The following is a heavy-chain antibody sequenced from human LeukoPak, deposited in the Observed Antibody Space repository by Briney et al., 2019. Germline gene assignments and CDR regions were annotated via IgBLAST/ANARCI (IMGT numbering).Heavy chain of an antibody. D-gene: IGHD1-26*01. CDR3: ARDYQELLQKSYLDAFDI. J-gene: IGHJ3*02. CDR1: GGSISSYY. V-gene: IGHV4-4*07. CDR2: IYTSGST. Sequence: TSETLSLTCTVSGGSISSYYWSWIRQPAGKGLEWIWRIYTSGSTNYNPSLKSRVTMSVDTSKNQFSLKLSSVTAADTAVYYCARDYQELLQKSYLDAFDIWGQGTMVTVSS.